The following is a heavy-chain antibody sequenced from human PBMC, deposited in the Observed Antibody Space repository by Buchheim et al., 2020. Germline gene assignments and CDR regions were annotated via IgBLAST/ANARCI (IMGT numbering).Heavy chain of an antibody. J-gene: IGHJ4*02. CDR1: GFTFNRHG. V-gene: IGHV3-30*18. Sequence: QVHLVESGGGVVQPGRSLRLSCAASGFTFNRHGMHWVRQAPGKGLEWVAVISYDGSETHYADSVKGRFTIYRDNSKNTLFLQMDDPRAEDTALYYCAKDFAHYDTTGYYYLYYFDSWGQGTL. CDR3: AKDFAHYDTTGYYYLYYFDS. CDR2: ISYDGSET. D-gene: IGHD3-22*01.